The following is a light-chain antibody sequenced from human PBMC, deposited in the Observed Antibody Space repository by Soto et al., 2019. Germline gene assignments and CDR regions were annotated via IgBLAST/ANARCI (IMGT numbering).Light chain of an antibody. J-gene: IGLJ7*01. V-gene: IGLV2-14*01. Sequence: QSALTQPASVSGSPGQSITISCTGSSSDIGGYNYVSWYQQYPGKAPKLIIYEVNNRPSGISNRFSASKSGNTASLTISGLQAEDETDYYCSSYTNSDTWVFGGGTQLTVL. CDR3: SSYTNSDTWV. CDR2: EVN. CDR1: SSDIGGYNY.